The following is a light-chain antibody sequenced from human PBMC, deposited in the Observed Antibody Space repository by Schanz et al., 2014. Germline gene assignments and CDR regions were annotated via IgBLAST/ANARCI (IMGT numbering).Light chain of an antibody. CDR2: DTS. J-gene: IGKJ2*01. Sequence: EIVLTQSPATLSLSPGERATLSCRASQSVSSYLAWYQQKPGQAPRLLIYDTSNRATGIPDRFSGSGSGTDFTLTIGRLEPEDFAVYYCQHAGTSFMYTFGQGTRVE. CDR3: QHAGTSFMYT. CDR1: QSVSSY. V-gene: IGKV3-11*01.